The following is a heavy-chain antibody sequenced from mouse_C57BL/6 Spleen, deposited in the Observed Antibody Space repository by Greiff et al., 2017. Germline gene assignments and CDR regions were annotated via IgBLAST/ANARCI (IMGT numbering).Heavy chain of an antibody. D-gene: IGHD2-1*01. V-gene: IGHV2-5*01. CDR3: AKNGNGDYFDY. Sequence: VKLMESGPGLVQPSQSLSITCTVSGFSLTSYGVHWVRQSPGKGLEWLGVIWRGGSTDYNAAFMSRLSIAKDNSKSQVFFKMNSLQADDTAIYYCAKNGNGDYFDYWGQGTTLTVSS. J-gene: IGHJ2*01. CDR1: GFSLTSYG. CDR2: IWRGGST.